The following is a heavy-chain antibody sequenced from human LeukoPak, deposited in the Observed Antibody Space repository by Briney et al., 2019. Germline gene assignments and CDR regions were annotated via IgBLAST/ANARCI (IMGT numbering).Heavy chain of an antibody. CDR2: ISSSSSYI. V-gene: IGHV3-21*01. CDR1: GFTFSSYS. CDR3: ARVRSNYGSDAFDI. D-gene: IGHD4-11*01. J-gene: IGHJ3*02. Sequence: GGSQRLSCAASGFTFSSYSMNWVRQAPGKGLEWVSSISSSSSYIYYADSVKGRFTISRDNAKNSLYLQMNSLRAEDTAVYYCARVRSNYGSDAFDIWGQGTMVTVSS.